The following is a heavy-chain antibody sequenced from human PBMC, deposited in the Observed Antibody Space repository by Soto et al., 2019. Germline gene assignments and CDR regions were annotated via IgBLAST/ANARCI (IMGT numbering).Heavy chain of an antibody. D-gene: IGHD6-25*01. CDR3: TSGRAADSALDH. Sequence: PGGSLRLSCVVSGFIFSNNGMHWVRQTPGKGLEWVALMSYDGSDTFYADSVKGRFTISRDNSKNTLFLHMSNLRAEDTAMYYCTSGRAADSALDHWDQGTLVTISS. J-gene: IGHJ4*02. CDR1: GFIFSNNG. CDR2: MSYDGSDT. V-gene: IGHV3-30*03.